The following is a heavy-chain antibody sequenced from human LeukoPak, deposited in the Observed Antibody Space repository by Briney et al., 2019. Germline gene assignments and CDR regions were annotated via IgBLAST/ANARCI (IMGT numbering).Heavy chain of an antibody. CDR3: ARATDYYDSSGYYYDYYYYMDV. CDR2: IYTSGST. V-gene: IGHV4-61*02. CDR1: GGSISSGSYY. Sequence: TSETLSLTCTVSGGSISSGSYYWSWIRQPAGKGLEWIGRIYTSGSTNYNPSLKSRVTISVDTSKNQFSLKLSSVTAADTAVYYCARATDYYDSSGYYYDYYYYMDVWGKGTTVTVSS. J-gene: IGHJ6*03. D-gene: IGHD3-22*01.